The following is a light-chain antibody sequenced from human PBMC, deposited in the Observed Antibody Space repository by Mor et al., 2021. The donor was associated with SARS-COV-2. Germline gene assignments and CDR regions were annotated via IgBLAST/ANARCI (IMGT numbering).Light chain of an antibody. V-gene: IGKV3-15*01. J-gene: IGKJ2*01. Sequence: SNNLAWYQHKPGQAPRLLMYLASFRATGVPARFSGSGTEFTLTISSLQSEDFAVYYCQHYNNWPNTFGQGTNLDFK. CDR1: SNN. CDR3: QHYNNWPNT. CDR2: LAS.